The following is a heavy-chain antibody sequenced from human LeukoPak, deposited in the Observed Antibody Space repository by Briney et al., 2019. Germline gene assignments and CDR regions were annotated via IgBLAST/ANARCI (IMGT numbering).Heavy chain of an antibody. CDR1: GGSFSGYY. CDR3: ARVSGWGYFDL. CDR2: INHSGST. Sequence: ASETLSLTCAVYGGSFSGYYWSWIRQPPGKGLEWIGEINHSGSTNYNPSLKSRVTISVDTSKNQISLKLSSVTAADTAVYYCARVSGWGYFDLWGRGTLVTVSS. V-gene: IGHV4-34*01. J-gene: IGHJ2*01. D-gene: IGHD6-19*01.